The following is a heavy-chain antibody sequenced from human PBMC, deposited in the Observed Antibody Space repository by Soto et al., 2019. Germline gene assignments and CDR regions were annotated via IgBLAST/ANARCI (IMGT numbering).Heavy chain of an antibody. CDR2: ISSSSTYI. J-gene: IGHJ4*02. V-gene: IGHV3-21*01. CDR1: GFTFSWYN. D-gene: IGHD3-22*01. CDR3: VPYYFESLDY. Sequence: GSLRLSCAASGFTFSWYNMNWVRQAPGKGLEWVSSISSSSTYIDYADSVEGRFAISRDNAKNSLYLQMNSLRAEDTAVYYCVPYYFESLDYWGQGTLVTVSS.